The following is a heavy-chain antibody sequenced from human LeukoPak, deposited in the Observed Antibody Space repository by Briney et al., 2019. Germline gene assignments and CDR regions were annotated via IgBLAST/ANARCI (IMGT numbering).Heavy chain of an antibody. CDR1: GYTLTGLS. V-gene: IGHV1-24*01. D-gene: IGHD2-2*01. Sequence: ASVKVSCKVSGYTLTGLSMHWVRQAPGKGLEWMGGFDPEDGETIYAQKFQGRVTMTEDTSTDTAYMELSSLRSEDTAVYYCATGGRDIVVVPAAYWGQGTLVTVSS. CDR2: FDPEDGET. CDR3: ATGGRDIVVVPAAY. J-gene: IGHJ4*02.